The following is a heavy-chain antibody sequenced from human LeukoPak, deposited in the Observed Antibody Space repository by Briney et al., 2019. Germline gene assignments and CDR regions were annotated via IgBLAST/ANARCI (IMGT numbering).Heavy chain of an antibody. CDR2: INPNSGGT. CDR1: GYTFTGYY. Sequence: ASVKVSCKASGYTFTGYYMHWVRQAPGQGLEWMGWINPNSGGTNYAQKFQGRVTMTRDTSISTAYMELSRLRSDDTAVYYCARKQQQPRLSKGYDYWGQGTLVTVSS. CDR3: ARKQQQPRLSKGYDY. J-gene: IGHJ4*02. D-gene: IGHD6-13*01. V-gene: IGHV1-2*02.